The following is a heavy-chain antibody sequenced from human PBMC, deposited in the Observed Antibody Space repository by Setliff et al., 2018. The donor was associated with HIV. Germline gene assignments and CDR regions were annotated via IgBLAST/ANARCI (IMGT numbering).Heavy chain of an antibody. CDR1: AGSISGSLYY. CDR2: IFYTGST. D-gene: IGHD2-15*01. Sequence: SETLSLTCTVSAGSISGSLYYWGWIRQPPGKGQEWIGSIFYTGSTYYSPSLKSRVTVSVDTSKNQFSLKLSSVTAADTAVYYCALTGHRLLRGYMDVWGKGTTVTVSS. CDR3: ALTGHRLLRGYMDV. V-gene: IGHV4-39*01. J-gene: IGHJ6*03.